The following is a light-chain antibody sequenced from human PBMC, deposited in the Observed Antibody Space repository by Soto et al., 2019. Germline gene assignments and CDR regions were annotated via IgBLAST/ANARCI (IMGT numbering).Light chain of an antibody. Sequence: EIVLTQSPGTLSLSPGERATLSCRASQTVSSGSLAWYQQKPGQAPRLLISNASRRATGIPDRFSGSGSGTDFTLTISRLEPEDFAVYYCQQYSKWPITFGQGTRLEIK. J-gene: IGKJ5*01. CDR3: QQYSKWPIT. CDR1: QTVSSGS. V-gene: IGKV3D-20*02. CDR2: NAS.